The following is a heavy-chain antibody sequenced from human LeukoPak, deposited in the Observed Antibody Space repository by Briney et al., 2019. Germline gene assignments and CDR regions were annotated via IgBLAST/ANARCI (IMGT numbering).Heavy chain of an antibody. CDR3: AKDLIHNFDY. D-gene: IGHD5-18*01. CDR2: ISYDGSNK. Sequence: GRSLRLSCAASGFTFSSYGMHWVRQAPGKGLEWVAVISYDGSNKYYADSVKGRFTISRDNSKNTLYLQMNSLRAEDTAVYYCAKDLIHNFDYWGQGTLVTVSS. J-gene: IGHJ4*02. V-gene: IGHV3-30*18. CDR1: GFTFSSYG.